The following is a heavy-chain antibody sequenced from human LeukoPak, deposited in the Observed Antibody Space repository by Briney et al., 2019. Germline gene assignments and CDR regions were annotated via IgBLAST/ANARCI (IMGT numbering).Heavy chain of an antibody. J-gene: IGHJ4*02. V-gene: IGHV1-69*05. CDR2: IIPIFGTA. Sequence: SVKVSCKASGGTFSSYAISWVRQAPGQGLEWMGGIIPIFGTANYAQKFQGRVTITTDESTSTAYMELSSLRSEDTAVYYCAGTRGVLRYFDWFYYFDYWGQGTLVTVSS. CDR1: GGTFSSYA. D-gene: IGHD3-9*01. CDR3: AGTRGVLRYFDWFYYFDY.